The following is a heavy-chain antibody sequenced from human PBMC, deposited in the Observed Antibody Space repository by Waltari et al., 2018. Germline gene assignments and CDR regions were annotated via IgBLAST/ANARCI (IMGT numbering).Heavy chain of an antibody. CDR2: IYYDGNT. CDR1: GGSVTDTSYF. V-gene: IGHV4-39*01. J-gene: IGHJ4*02. Sequence: QESGPGLLKPSETLSLTCAVSGGSVTDTSYFWGWIRQAPGKGLGWLGNIYYDGNTNYNPSLKSRGSISVDTSQKQFSLKLTSVTATDTAVYYCARQGLHCRSSNCVGLDFSHWGQGTLVAVS. CDR3: ARQGLHCRSSNCVGLDFSH. D-gene: IGHD2-2*01.